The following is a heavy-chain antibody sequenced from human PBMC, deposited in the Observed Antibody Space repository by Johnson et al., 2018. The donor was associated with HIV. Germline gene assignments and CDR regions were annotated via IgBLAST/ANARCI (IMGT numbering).Heavy chain of an antibody. CDR3: AKDGMLLRAFDI. V-gene: IGHV3-30*02. J-gene: IGHJ3*02. D-gene: IGHD2-15*01. CDR2: IRYDGSNK. Sequence: QVQLVESGGGVVQPGGSLRLSCAASGFTFSSYGMHWVRQAPGKGLAWVAFIRYDGSNKYYADSVKGRFTISRDNSKNTLYLQMNSLRAEDTAVYYCAKDGMLLRAFDIWGQGTMVTVSS. CDR1: GFTFSSYG.